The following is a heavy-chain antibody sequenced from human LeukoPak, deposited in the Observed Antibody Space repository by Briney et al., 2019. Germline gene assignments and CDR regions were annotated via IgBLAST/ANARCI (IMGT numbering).Heavy chain of an antibody. D-gene: IGHD4-17*01. V-gene: IGHV3-23*01. CDR1: GFTFSSYA. CDR2: FSGSGGST. CDR3: AGSLPVTTSWSYFDY. Sequence: GGSLRLSCLDSGFTFSSYAMSWVRQAPGKGLEWVSAFSGSGGSTYYADSVKGRFTISRDNSKNTLYLQMNSLRAEDTAVYYCAGSLPVTTSWSYFDYWGQGTLVTVSS. J-gene: IGHJ4*02.